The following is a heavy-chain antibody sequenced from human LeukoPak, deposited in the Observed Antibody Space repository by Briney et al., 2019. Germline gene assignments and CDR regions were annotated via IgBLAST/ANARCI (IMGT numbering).Heavy chain of an antibody. CDR3: ARQVSGALHH. CDR2: ISYDGSNK. V-gene: IGHV3-30*03. D-gene: IGHD1-26*01. CDR1: GFTFSTYG. Sequence: GGSLRLSCAASGFTFSTYGMHWVRQAPGKGPEWVAVISYDGSNKFYTDSVKGRFTISRDNSKNTLYLQMNSLRPEDTAVYYCARQVSGALHHWGQGTLVTVSS. J-gene: IGHJ1*01.